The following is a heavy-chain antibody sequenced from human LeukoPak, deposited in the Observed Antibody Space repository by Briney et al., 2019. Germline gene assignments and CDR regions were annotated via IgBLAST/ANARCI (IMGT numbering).Heavy chain of an antibody. CDR1: GFTFSSYE. V-gene: IGHV3-48*03. D-gene: IGHD3-9*01. Sequence: GGSMRLSCAASGFTFSSYEMNWVRQAPGKGLEWDSYISSSGSTIYYADSVKGRFTISRDNAKNSLYLQMNSLRAEDTAVYYCARGLPGPYDILTGYLFGVDYWGQGTLVTVSS. CDR2: ISSSGSTI. CDR3: ARGLPGPYDILTGYLFGVDY. J-gene: IGHJ4*02.